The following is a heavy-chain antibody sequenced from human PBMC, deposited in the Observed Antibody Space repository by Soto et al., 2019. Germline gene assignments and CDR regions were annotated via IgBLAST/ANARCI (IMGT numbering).Heavy chain of an antibody. CDR2: ISKSGGNT. D-gene: IGHD6-19*01. Sequence: GGSLRLSCAASGFTFSSYAMSWVRQAPGKGLKWVSTISKSGGNTYYADSVKGRFTISRDNSKNTLYLQMNSLRAEDTAVYYCARGAWCDCWGQGTLVTVSS. V-gene: IGHV3-23*01. J-gene: IGHJ4*02. CDR3: ARGAWCDC. CDR1: GFTFSSYA.